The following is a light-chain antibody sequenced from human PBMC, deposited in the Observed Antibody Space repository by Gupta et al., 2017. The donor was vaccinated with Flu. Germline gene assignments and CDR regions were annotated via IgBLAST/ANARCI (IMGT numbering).Light chain of an antibody. Sequence: EIVLTQSPATLSLSPGERATLSCRASQSVRSYLAWYQQKPGQAPRLLIYGASNRDTGIPARFSGSGSGTDFTLTISSREPEDFAVYYCQQRGDWPRLTFGGGTKVEIK. V-gene: IGKV3-11*01. CDR2: GAS. J-gene: IGKJ4*01. CDR3: QQRGDWPRLT. CDR1: QSVRSY.